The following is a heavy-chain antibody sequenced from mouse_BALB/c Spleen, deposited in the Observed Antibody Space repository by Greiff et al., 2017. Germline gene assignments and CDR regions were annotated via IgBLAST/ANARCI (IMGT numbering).Heavy chain of an antibody. CDR2: INPSSGYT. V-gene: IGHV1-4*01. Sequence: QVQLQQSGAELARPGASVKMSCKASGYTFTSYTMPWVKQRPGQGLEWIGYINPSSGYTNYNQKFKDKATLTADKSSSTAYMQLSSLTSEDSAVYYCERFKYRYDGYFDYWGQGTTLTVSS. CDR3: ERFKYRYDGYFDY. CDR1: GYTFTSYT. D-gene: IGHD2-14*01. J-gene: IGHJ2*01.